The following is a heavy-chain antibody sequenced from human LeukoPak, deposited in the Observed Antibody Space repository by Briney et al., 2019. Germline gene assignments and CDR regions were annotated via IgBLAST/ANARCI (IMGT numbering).Heavy chain of an antibody. CDR2: IIPIFGTA. CDR3: ARVNTRGYSYGWIDY. V-gene: IGHV1-69*05. Sequence: GASAKVSCKASGGTFSSYAISWVRQAPGQGLEWMGGIIPIFGTANYAQKFQGRVTVTTDESTSTAYMELSSLRSEDTAVYYCARVNTRGYSYGWIDYWGQGTLVTVSS. CDR1: GGTFSSYA. D-gene: IGHD5-18*01. J-gene: IGHJ4*02.